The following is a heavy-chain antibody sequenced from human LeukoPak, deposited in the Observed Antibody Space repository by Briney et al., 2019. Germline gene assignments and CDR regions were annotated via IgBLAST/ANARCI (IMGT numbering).Heavy chain of an antibody. CDR1: GYTFTNHY. D-gene: IGHD3-10*01. J-gene: IGHJ3*01. V-gene: IGHV1-46*01. CDR3: ARDREDYYGAGTYYKHAFDL. CDR2: IYPTGGTT. Sequence: GASVKVSCKASGYTFTNHYLHWVRQAPGQGLQWMGVIYPTGGTTTYAHDFQGRVTMTRDTSATTAYMELSGLRSDDTAVYYRARDREDYYGAGTYYKHAFDLWGQGTMVIVSS.